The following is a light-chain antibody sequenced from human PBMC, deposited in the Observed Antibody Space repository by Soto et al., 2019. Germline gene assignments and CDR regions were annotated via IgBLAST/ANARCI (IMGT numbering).Light chain of an antibody. CDR1: KLWDKY. J-gene: IGLJ2*01. V-gene: IGLV3-1*01. Sequence: SYELTQPPSVSVSPGQTASITCSGDKLWDKYACWYQQKPGQSPLLVIYQDSKRPSGIPERFSGSNSGNTATLTISGTQAMDEADYYCQAWDSSTVVFGGGTKVTVL. CDR3: QAWDSSTVV. CDR2: QDS.